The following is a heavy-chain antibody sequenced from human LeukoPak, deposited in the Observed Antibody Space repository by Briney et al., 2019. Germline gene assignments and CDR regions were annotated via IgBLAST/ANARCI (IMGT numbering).Heavy chain of an antibody. J-gene: IGHJ4*02. V-gene: IGHV3-53*01. CDR2: FYRGDST. CDR3: ARDVVSGPSYFDS. Sequence: GGSLRLSCAASGFTVSSSYMYWVRQAPGKGLEWVSFFYRGDSTYYAESVRGRFTISRDNSKNTLYLLMNSLIPEDTAVYYCARDVVSGPSYFDSWGQGTLVTVSS. D-gene: IGHD2-15*01. CDR1: GFTVSSSY.